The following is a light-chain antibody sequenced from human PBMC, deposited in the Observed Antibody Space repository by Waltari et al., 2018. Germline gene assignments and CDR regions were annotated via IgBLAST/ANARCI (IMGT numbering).Light chain of an antibody. V-gene: IGLV3-1*01. Sequence: SYELTQPPSVSVSPGQTASITCSGDKLGDKYVSWYQLKPGQSPVLVIYQDSQRPSGIPERFSGSNSGNTATLTISGPQAMDEADYYCQAWDSSTVVFGGGTKLTVL. J-gene: IGLJ2*01. CDR2: QDS. CDR3: QAWDSSTVV. CDR1: KLGDKY.